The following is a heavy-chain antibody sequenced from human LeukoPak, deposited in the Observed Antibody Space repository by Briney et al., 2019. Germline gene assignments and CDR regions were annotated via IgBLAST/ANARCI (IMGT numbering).Heavy chain of an antibody. CDR1: GYTFTSYG. J-gene: IGHJ4*02. D-gene: IGHD3-9*01. CDR2: ISAYNGNT. Sequence: ASVKVSCKASGYTFTSYGISWVRQAPGQGLEWMGWISAYNGNTNYAQKLQGRVTMTTDTSTSTAYMELRSLRSDDTAVYYSARDSPQLNYDILTGYYNRTFDYWGQGTLVTVSS. V-gene: IGHV1-18*04. CDR3: ARDSPQLNYDILTGYYNRTFDY.